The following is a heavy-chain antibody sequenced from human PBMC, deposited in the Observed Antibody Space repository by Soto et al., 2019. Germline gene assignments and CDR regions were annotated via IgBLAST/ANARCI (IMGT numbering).Heavy chain of an antibody. D-gene: IGHD1-26*01. Sequence: ASVKVSCKASGYTFTSYGIIWVRQAPGQRLEWMGWISAYNGNTNYAQKLQDRVTMTTDTSTSTVYMELSSLRSEDTAVYYCASPANSGSQPILDYWGQGTLVTVSS. CDR3: ASPANSGSQPILDY. J-gene: IGHJ4*02. CDR2: ISAYNGNT. V-gene: IGHV1-18*01. CDR1: GYTFTSYG.